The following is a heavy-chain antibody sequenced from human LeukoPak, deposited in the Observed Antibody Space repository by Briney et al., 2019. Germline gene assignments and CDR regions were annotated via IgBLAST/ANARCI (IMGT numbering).Heavy chain of an antibody. CDR1: GGSISSSY. CDR3: ARHEPPGARRHLDY. J-gene: IGHJ4*02. CDR2: IYNTGTT. V-gene: IGHV4-59*08. Sequence: PSETLSLTCNVSGGSISSSYWGWIRQPPGKGLEWVGYIYNTGTTNYNPSLNSRVTISVDTSKNQLSLRLSSVTAADTAVYYCARHEPPGARRHLDYWGQGTLVTVSS. D-gene: IGHD1-14*01.